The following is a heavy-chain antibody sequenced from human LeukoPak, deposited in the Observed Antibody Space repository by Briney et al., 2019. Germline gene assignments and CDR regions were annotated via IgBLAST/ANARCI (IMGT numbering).Heavy chain of an antibody. Sequence: SVKVSCKASGGTFSSYAISWVRQAPGQGLEWMGRIIPILGIANYAQKFQGRVTITADKSTSTAYMELSSLRSEDTAVYYCARYMITFGGVIVRSPDYWGQGTLVTVSS. V-gene: IGHV1-69*04. CDR2: IIPILGIA. J-gene: IGHJ4*02. D-gene: IGHD3-16*02. CDR1: GGTFSSYA. CDR3: ARYMITFGGVIVRSPDY.